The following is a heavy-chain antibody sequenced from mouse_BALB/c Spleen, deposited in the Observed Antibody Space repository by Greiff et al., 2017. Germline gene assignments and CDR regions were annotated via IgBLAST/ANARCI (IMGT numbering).Heavy chain of an antibody. V-gene: IGHV5-6*01. CDR1: GFTFSSYG. Sequence: VQLKESGGDLVKPGGSLKLSCAASGFTFSSYGMSWVRQTPDKRLEWVATISSGGSYTYYPDSVKGRFTISRDNAKNTLYLQMSSLKSEDTAMYYCASDLRDYSGGFAYWGQGTLVTVSA. D-gene: IGHD1-1*01. J-gene: IGHJ3*01. CDR2: ISSGGSYT. CDR3: ASDLRDYSGGFAY.